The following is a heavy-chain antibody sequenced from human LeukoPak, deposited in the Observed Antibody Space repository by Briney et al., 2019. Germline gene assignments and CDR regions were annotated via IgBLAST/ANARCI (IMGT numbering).Heavy chain of an antibody. J-gene: IGHJ3*02. CDR1: GGSISNYY. Sequence: SETLSLTCTVSGGSISNYYWSWIRQPPGKGLEWIGYIYASGSTNYNPSLKSRVTISVDTSKRNFSLRLNSVTAADTAVYYCARHGDVFDAFDIWGQGTMVTVSS. D-gene: IGHD2-21*02. CDR2: IYASGST. CDR3: ARHGDVFDAFDI. V-gene: IGHV4-4*09.